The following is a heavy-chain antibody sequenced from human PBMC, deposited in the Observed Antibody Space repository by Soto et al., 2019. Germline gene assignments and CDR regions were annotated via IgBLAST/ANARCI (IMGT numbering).Heavy chain of an antibody. Sequence: GGSLRLSCAASGFTYNNYAMSWVPQAPGKGLEWVSSFRGSGGSTSYADPVKGRFTISRDNSKNTLYLQMNSLRAEDTAVYYCAKDLTIFGVATISTYDAFEIWGQGTMVTVSS. CDR3: AKDLTIFGVATISTYDAFEI. J-gene: IGHJ3*02. D-gene: IGHD3-3*01. V-gene: IGHV3-23*01. CDR1: GFTYNNYA. CDR2: FRGSGGST.